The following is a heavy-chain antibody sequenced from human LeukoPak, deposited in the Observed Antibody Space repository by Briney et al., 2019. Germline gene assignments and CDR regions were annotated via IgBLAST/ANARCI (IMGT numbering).Heavy chain of an antibody. V-gene: IGHV3-7*01. CDR1: GFTFTAHW. CDR2: VKQEGTET. CDR3: ARGNTLEV. Sequence: GGSLRLSCSASGFTFTAHWMIWVRQAPGKGLEWVASVKQEGTETSYVDSVRGRFTISRDNGRNSVYLQMNSLRTEDTAMYYCARGNTLEVWGQGTTVIVSS. J-gene: IGHJ6*02. D-gene: IGHD2/OR15-2a*01.